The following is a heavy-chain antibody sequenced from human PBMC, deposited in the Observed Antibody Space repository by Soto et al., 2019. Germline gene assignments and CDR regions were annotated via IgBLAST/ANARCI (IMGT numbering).Heavy chain of an antibody. V-gene: IGHV4-4*02. D-gene: IGHD3-10*01. CDR1: GGSISSSNW. CDR3: ARVYMVRGTIIRYFDY. Sequence: QVQLQESGPGLVKPSGTLSLTCAVSGGSISSSNWWSWVRQPPGKGLEWIGKIYHSGSTNYNPSLKSRVTISVDKSKNQFSLKLSSVTAADTAIYYCARVYMVRGTIIRYFDYWGQGTLVTVSS. CDR2: IYHSGST. J-gene: IGHJ4*02.